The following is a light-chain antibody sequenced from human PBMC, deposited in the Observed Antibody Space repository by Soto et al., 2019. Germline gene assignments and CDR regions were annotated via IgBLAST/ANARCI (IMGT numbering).Light chain of an antibody. CDR2: GAS. CDR1: QSLSSSY. V-gene: IGKV3-20*01. J-gene: IGKJ1*01. CDR3: QQYGSSWT. Sequence: EIVLTQSPGTLSLSPGEGATLSCRASQSLSSSYLAWYQQKPGQAPRLLIYGASSRATGIPDRFSGSGSGTDFTLTISRLEPADFAVYFCQQYGSSWTFGQGTKVDIK.